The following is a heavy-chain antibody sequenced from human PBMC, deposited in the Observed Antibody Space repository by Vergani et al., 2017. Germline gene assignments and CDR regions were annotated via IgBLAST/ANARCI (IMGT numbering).Heavy chain of an antibody. D-gene: IGHD3-10*01. V-gene: IGHV4-61*02. CDR2: IYTSGST. CDR3: ARDTGGTMVRGVIIPPYFDY. J-gene: IGHJ4*02. Sequence: QVQLQESGPGLVKPPQTLSLTCTVSGGSISSGSYYWSWIRQPAGKGLEWIGRIYTSGSTNYNPSLKSRVTISVDTSKNQFSLKLSSVTAEDTAVYYCARDTGGTMVRGVIIPPYFDYWGQGTLVTVSS. CDR1: GGSISSGSYY.